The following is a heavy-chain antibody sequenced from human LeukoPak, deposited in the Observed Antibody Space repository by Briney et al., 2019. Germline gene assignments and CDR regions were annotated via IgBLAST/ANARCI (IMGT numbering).Heavy chain of an antibody. CDR3: ARDVEDCSSTSCYTGGFDY. CDR2: ISSSSSTI. Sequence: GGSLRLSCAASGFTFSSYGMHWVRQAPGKGLEWVSYISSSSSTIYCADSVKGRFTISRDNAKNSLYLQMNSLRAEDTAVYYCARDVEDCSSTSCYTGGFDYWGQGTLVTVSS. D-gene: IGHD2-2*02. V-gene: IGHV3-48*01. J-gene: IGHJ4*02. CDR1: GFTFSSYG.